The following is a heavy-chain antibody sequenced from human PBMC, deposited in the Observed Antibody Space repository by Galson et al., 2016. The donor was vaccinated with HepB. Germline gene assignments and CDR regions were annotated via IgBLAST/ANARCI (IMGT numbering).Heavy chain of an antibody. CDR3: AKSGFFGELDK. J-gene: IGHJ4*02. D-gene: IGHD3-10*01. Sequence: SLRLSCAVSAGTFKNYAMNWARQAPGKGLEWVAAISGSGGRTSYGDSVRGRFTISRDNSKNTLFLRMNSVGVEDTAVYFCAKSGFFGELDKWGQGTGVVVSS. CDR1: AGTFKNYA. V-gene: IGHV3-23*01. CDR2: ISGSGGRT.